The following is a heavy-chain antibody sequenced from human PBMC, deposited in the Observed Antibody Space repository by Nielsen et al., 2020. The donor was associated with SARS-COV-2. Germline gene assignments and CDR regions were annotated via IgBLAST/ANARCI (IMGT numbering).Heavy chain of an antibody. Sequence: SVKVSCKVSGYTLTELSMHWVRQAPGKGLEWMGGIIPIFGTANYAQKFQGRVTITADESTSTAYMELSSLRSEDTAVYYCARGVVPAAMTWFDPWGQGTLVTVSS. CDR3: ARGVVPAAMTWFDP. D-gene: IGHD2-2*01. V-gene: IGHV1-69*13. J-gene: IGHJ5*02. CDR1: GYTLTELS. CDR2: IIPIFGTA.